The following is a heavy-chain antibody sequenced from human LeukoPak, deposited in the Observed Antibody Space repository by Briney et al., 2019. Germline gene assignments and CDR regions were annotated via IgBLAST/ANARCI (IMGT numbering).Heavy chain of an antibody. D-gene: IGHD2-2*01. V-gene: IGHV3-64*01. J-gene: IGHJ4*02. CDR2: ISSNGDTT. CDR3: ARRSTNCYDY. Sequence: GGSLRLSCAASGFTFSSFGMPWVRQAPGKGLEYVSSISSNGDTTYYANSVRGRFTISRDNSKNTLYLQMDSLRAEDMAVYYCARRSTNCYDYWGQGTLVTVSS. CDR1: GFTFSSFG.